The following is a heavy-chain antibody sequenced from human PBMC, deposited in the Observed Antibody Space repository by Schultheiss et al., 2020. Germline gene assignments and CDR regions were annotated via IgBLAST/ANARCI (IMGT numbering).Heavy chain of an antibody. CDR3: AKDRWLQIEDTRPLDY. V-gene: IGHV3-21*04. CDR2: ISSSSSYI. Sequence: GGSLRLSCAASGFTFSSYSMNWVRQAPGKGLEWVSSISSSSSYIYYADSVKGRFTISRDNAKNSLYLQMNSLRAEDTAVYYCAKDRWLQIEDTRPLDYWGQGTLVTVSS. J-gene: IGHJ4*02. CDR1: GFTFSSYS. D-gene: IGHD5-24*01.